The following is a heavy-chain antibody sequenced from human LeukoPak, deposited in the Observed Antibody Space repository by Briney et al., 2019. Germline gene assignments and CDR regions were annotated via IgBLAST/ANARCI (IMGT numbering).Heavy chain of an antibody. V-gene: IGHV3-7*01. CDR1: GFTFSNSW. CDR2: IEYNGGAK. J-gene: IGHJ4*02. CDR3: ARGAPATGRVDY. Sequence: GGSPLICCVASGFTFSNSWMSWVRQAPGKGLEWVANIEYNGGAKDYAASVKGRFSISRDNAKNSLYLQLNSLRNEDTALYYCARGAPATGRVDYWGQGNVQPVSS.